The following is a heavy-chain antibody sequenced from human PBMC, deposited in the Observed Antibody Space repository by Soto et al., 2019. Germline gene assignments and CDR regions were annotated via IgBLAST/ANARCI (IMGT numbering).Heavy chain of an antibody. V-gene: IGHV1-2*02. Sequence: ASVKVSCKASGYTFTGYYIHWVRRVPGQGLEWMGWINPNTGGINSAQKFQGRVTMTRDTSFSTADMELSGPRSDDTAMYYCARSASSIGARPDFWGQGTLVTVSS. J-gene: IGHJ4*02. CDR1: GYTFTGYY. D-gene: IGHD6-6*01. CDR2: INPNTGGI. CDR3: ARSASSIGARPDF.